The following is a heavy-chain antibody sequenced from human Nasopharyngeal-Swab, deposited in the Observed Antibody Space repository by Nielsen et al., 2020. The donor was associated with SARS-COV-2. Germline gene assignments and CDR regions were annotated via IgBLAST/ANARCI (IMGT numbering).Heavy chain of an antibody. Sequence: GESLKISCAASGFTFSSYEMKWVSEDGGKGLEWVSYISSSGSTIYYADSVKGRFTISRDNAKNSLYLQMNSLRAEDTAVYYCARVGLHYYDSSGPFDYWGQGTLVTVSS. V-gene: IGHV3-48*03. J-gene: IGHJ4*02. CDR1: GFTFSSYE. CDR3: ARVGLHYYDSSGPFDY. D-gene: IGHD3-22*01. CDR2: ISSSGSTI.